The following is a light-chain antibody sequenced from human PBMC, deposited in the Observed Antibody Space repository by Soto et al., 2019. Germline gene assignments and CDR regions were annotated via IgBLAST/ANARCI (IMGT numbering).Light chain of an antibody. Sequence: QSALTQPHSVSGSPGQSVTISCTGTSVDVGAYDFVSWYQQHPGKAPKLLIYVVSGRPSGVPDRFSGSKSGNAASLTVSGLQAEDEADYYCSSYAGSNNLHVLFGGGTKLTVL. J-gene: IGLJ2*01. V-gene: IGLV2-8*01. CDR1: SVDVGAYDF. CDR3: SSYAGSNNLHVL. CDR2: VVS.